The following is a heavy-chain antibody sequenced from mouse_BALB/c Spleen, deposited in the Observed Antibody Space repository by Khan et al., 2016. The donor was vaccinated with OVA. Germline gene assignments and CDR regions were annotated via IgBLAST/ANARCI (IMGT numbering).Heavy chain of an antibody. CDR1: GFTFSNYA. CDR3: ARDYWFVY. Sequence: EVMLVESGGGLVKPGGSLKVSCAASGFTFSNYAMSWVRQTPEKRLEWVASISSGGRTYYPDSVKGRFTVSRDNARHILYLQMSSLRSEDTAMYYCARDYWFVYWGQGTLVTVSA. CDR2: ISSGGRT. V-gene: IGHV5-6-5*01. J-gene: IGHJ3*01.